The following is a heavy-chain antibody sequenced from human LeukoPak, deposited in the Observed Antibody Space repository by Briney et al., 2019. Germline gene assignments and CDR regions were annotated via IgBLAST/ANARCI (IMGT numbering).Heavy chain of an antibody. CDR3: ASRLTGTTYSYYFDY. V-gene: IGHV1-69*04. Sequence: GASVKVSCKASGGTFSSYAISWVRQAPGQGLEWMGRIIPILGIANYAQKFQGGVTITADKSTSTAYTELSSLRSEDTAVYYCASRLTGTTYSYYFDYWGQGTLVTVSS. CDR2: IIPILGIA. D-gene: IGHD1-7*01. CDR1: GGTFSSYA. J-gene: IGHJ4*02.